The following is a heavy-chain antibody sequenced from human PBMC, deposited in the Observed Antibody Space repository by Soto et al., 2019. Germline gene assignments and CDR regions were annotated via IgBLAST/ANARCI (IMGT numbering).Heavy chain of an antibody. CDR2: IYWDDDK. V-gene: IGHV2-5*02. CDR3: AHTGVAAYWFDP. J-gene: IGHJ5*02. D-gene: IGHD2-15*01. Sequence: QITLKESGPTLVKPTQPLTLTCTFSGFSLSTIGVGVGWIRQPPGKAPEWLALIYWDDDKRYSPSLKSRLTITKDTSKNQVVLTMTNMDPVDTATYYCAHTGVAAYWFDPWGQGTLVTVSS. CDR1: GFSLSTIGVG.